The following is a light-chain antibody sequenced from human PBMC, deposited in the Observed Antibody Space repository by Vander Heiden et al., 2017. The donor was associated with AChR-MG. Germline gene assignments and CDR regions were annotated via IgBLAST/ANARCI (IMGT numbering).Light chain of an antibody. CDR1: SGSVSVNHY. CDR3: VLYMGSGIFV. V-gene: IGLV8-61*01. Sequence: QTVVTQEPSFSVSPGGTVTLPCGLSSGSVSVNHYPSWNQQTPGQPPRTLIYSTDIRSSGVPDRFSGSILGKKAALTITGAQADDDSDYYCVLYMGSGIFVFGTGTKVSVL. J-gene: IGLJ1*01. CDR2: STD.